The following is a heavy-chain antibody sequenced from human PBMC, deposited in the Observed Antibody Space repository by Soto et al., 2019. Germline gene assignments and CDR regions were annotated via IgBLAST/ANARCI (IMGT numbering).Heavy chain of an antibody. Sequence: SETLSLTCTVSGGSISSSSYYWGWIRQPPGKGLEWIGSIYYSGSTYYNPSLKSRVTISVDTSKNQFSLKLSSVTAADTAVYYCARLYSSDTIDYWGQGTLVTVSS. V-gene: IGHV4-39*01. J-gene: IGHJ4*02. CDR2: IYYSGST. CDR1: GGSISSSSYY. CDR3: ARLYSSDTIDY. D-gene: IGHD5-18*01.